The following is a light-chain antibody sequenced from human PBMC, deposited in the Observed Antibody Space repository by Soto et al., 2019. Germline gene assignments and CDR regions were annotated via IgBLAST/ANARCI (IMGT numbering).Light chain of an antibody. CDR2: AAS. Sequence: DIQMTQSRLSLSASVGDRVTITCRASQRISDYVNWYQQKPGKAPKLLIFAASSLPSGVPSRFSGSGSGTDFTLAISSVQPEDYATYHCQQSHSVPFTFGPGTKVHIE. V-gene: IGKV1-39*01. CDR3: QQSHSVPFT. J-gene: IGKJ3*01. CDR1: QRISDY.